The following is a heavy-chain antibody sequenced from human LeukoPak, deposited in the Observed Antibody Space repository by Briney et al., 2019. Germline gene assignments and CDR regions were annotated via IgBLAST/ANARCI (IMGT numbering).Heavy chain of an antibody. V-gene: IGHV3-21*01. Sequence: GGSLRLSCAASGFTFNTYGMSWVRQAPGKGLEWGSSISNSSSYIYYADSVKGRFTISRDNAKNSLYLQMNSLRAEDTAVYYCARDGGIQLWLLPYYFDYWGQGTLVTVSS. J-gene: IGHJ4*02. CDR3: ARDGGIQLWLLPYYFDY. CDR2: ISNSSSYI. D-gene: IGHD5-18*01. CDR1: GFTFNTYG.